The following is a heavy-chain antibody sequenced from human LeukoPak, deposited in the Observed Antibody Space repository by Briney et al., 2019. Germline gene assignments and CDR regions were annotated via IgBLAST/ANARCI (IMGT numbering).Heavy chain of an antibody. CDR1: GFTFSDAW. J-gene: IGHJ3*02. D-gene: IGHD3-22*01. CDR3: TTMSSDYYDTRAFDI. V-gene: IGHV3-15*01. Sequence: GGSLRLSCAASGFTFSDAWMSWVRHAPGKGLEWVGRIKSKTDGGTTDYAAPVKGRFTISRDDSKNTLYLQMNSLKTEDTAVYYCTTMSSDYYDTRAFDIWGQGTMVTVSS. CDR2: IKSKTDGGTT.